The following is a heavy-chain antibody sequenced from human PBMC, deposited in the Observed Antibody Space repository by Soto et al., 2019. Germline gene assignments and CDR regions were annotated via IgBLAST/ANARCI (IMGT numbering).Heavy chain of an antibody. V-gene: IGHV1-18*01. CDR3: AREGPAPYYYSGMDV. J-gene: IGHJ6*02. CDR2: ISGYNGNT. CDR1: GYSFTTHG. Sequence: QVQLVQSRGEVKKPGASVKVSCKTSGYSFTTHGISWVRQAPGQGLEWMGWISGYNGNTNYAQNLQGRVTMTTDTSTSTAYMELRSLRSDDTAVYYCAREGPAPYYYSGMDVWGQGSTVTVSS.